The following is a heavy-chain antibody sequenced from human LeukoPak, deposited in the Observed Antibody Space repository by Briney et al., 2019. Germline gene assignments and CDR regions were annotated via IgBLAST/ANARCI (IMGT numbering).Heavy chain of an antibody. V-gene: IGHV4-38-2*02. CDR1: GYSISSGYY. CDR2: IYHSGST. CDR3: ARDLSITGTTVVPYYFDY. J-gene: IGHJ4*02. D-gene: IGHD1-7*01. Sequence: SETLSLTCTVSGYSISSGYYWGWIRQPPGKGLEWIGSIYHSGSTYYNPSLKSRVTISVDTSKNQFSLKLSSVTAADTAVYYCARDLSITGTTVVPYYFDYWGQGTLVTVSS.